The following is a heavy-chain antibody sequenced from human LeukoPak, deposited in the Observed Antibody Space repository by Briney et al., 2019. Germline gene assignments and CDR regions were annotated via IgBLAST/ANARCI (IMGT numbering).Heavy chain of an antibody. CDR3: ARASEQWLVSWFDP. V-gene: IGHV3-7*01. CDR2: IKQDGSDK. D-gene: IGHD6-19*01. J-gene: IGHJ5*02. CDR1: GFTLRSYW. Sequence: AGSLRLSCAASGFTLRSYWMSWVRQAPGKGLEWVANIKQDGSDKYYVDSVKGRFTISRDNAKNSLYLQMNSLRAEDTAVYYCARASEQWLVSWFDPWGQGTLVTVSS.